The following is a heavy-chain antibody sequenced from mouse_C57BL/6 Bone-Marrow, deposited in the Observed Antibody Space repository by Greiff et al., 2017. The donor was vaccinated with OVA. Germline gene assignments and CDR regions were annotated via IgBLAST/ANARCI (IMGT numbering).Heavy chain of an antibody. J-gene: IGHJ3*01. D-gene: IGHD2-1*01. Sequence: EVKLVESGGGLVQPKGSLKLSCAASGFSFNTYAMNWVRQAPGKGLEWVARIRSKSNNHATYYADSVKDRFTISRDDSQSMLYLQMNNLKTEDTAMYYCVRDHFGNYVWFAYWGQGTLVTVSA. V-gene: IGHV10-1*01. CDR1: GFSFNTYA. CDR2: IRSKSNNHAT. CDR3: VRDHFGNYVWFAY.